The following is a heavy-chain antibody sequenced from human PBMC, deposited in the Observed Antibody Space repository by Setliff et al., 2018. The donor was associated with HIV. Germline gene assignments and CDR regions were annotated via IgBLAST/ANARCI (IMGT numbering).Heavy chain of an antibody. D-gene: IGHD3-22*01. CDR1: GFTFSDFT. Sequence: GGSLRLSCAASGFTFSDFTMNWVRQAPGEGLEWVASISSSSGSTIYYAESVKGRFTISRDNAKNSLYLQMNSLRAEDTAVYYRARETSNYYDSSGQGLVWGQGTLVTVSS. J-gene: IGHJ4*02. CDR2: ISSSSGSTI. CDR3: ARETSNYYDSSGQGLV. V-gene: IGHV3-48*04.